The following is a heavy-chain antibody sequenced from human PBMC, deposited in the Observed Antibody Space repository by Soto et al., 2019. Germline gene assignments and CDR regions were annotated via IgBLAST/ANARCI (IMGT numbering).Heavy chain of an antibody. V-gene: IGHV4-34*01. Sequence: SETLSLTCAVYGGSFSGYSWSWIRQPPGKGLEWIGEINHSGSINYNPSLKSRVTILVDTSKNQFSLKVSSVTAADTAVYYCARELWANDAFDIWGQGTMVTVSS. CDR2: INHSGSI. CDR1: GGSFSGYS. J-gene: IGHJ3*02. CDR3: ARELWANDAFDI. D-gene: IGHD5-18*01.